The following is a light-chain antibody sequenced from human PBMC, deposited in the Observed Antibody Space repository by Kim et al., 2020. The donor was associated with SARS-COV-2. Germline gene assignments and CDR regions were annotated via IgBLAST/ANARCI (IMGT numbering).Light chain of an antibody. CDR3: QVWDSSSDHRV. V-gene: IGLV3-21*04. CDR2: YDS. J-gene: IGLJ3*02. Sequence: APGKTARITCGGNNIGSKSVLWYQQKPGQAPVLVIYYDSDRPSGIPERFSGSNSWNTATLTISRVEAGDEADYYCQVWDSSSDHRVFGGGTKLTVL. CDR1: NIGSKS.